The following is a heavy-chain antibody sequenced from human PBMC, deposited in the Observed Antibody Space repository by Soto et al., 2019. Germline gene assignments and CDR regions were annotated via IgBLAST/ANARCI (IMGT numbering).Heavy chain of an antibody. D-gene: IGHD3-22*01. J-gene: IGHJ4*02. V-gene: IGHV5-51*01. Sequence: GESLKISCKGSGYSFTSYWIGWVRQMPGKGLEWMGIIYPGDSDTRYSPSFQGQVAISADKSISTAYLQWSSLKASDTAMYYCARAPSMIRTLSDYWGQGTLVTVSS. CDR1: GYSFTSYW. CDR2: IYPGDSDT. CDR3: ARAPSMIRTLSDY.